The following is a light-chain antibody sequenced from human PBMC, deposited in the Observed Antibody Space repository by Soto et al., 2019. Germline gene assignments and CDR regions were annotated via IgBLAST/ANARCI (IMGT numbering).Light chain of an antibody. V-gene: IGLV2-23*01. Sequence: QSALTQPASVSGSPGQSITISCTGTNSDVGSYNLVSWYQQYPGKAPKLMIYEASKRPSGVSDRFSGSKSGNTASLTISGLQAEDEADYYCCSYGGSSNYVVFGGGTKVTVL. CDR1: NSDVGSYNL. CDR3: CSYGGSSNYVV. J-gene: IGLJ2*01. CDR2: EAS.